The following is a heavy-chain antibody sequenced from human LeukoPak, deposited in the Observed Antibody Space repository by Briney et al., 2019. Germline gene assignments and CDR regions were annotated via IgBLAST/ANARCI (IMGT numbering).Heavy chain of an antibody. CDR1: GGSFSGYY. CDR2: INHSGST. D-gene: IGHD2-2*01. J-gene: IGHJ4*02. Sequence: SETLSLTCAVYGGSFSGYYWSWIRQPPGKGLEWIGEINHSGSTNYNPSLKSRVTISVDTSKNQFSLKLSSVTAADTAVYYCARDEYQLYFKLWGQGTLVTVSS. CDR3: ARDEYQLYFKL. V-gene: IGHV4-34*01.